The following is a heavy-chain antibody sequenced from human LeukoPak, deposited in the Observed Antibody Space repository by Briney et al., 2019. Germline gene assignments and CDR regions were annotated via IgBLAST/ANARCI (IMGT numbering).Heavy chain of an antibody. CDR3: ASRACSGGSCYPLNY. V-gene: IGHV1-2*02. J-gene: IGHJ4*02. CDR1: GYTFTVYY. Sequence: ASVKVSCKASGYTFTVYYMHWVRQAPGQGLEWMGWINPNSGGTNYAQKFQGRVTMTRDTSISTAYMELSRLRSDDTAVYYCASRACSGGSCYPLNYWGQGTLVTVSS. D-gene: IGHD2-15*01. CDR2: INPNSGGT.